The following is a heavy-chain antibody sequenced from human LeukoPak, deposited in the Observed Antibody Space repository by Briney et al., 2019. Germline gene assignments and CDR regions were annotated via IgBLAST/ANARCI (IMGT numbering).Heavy chain of an antibody. CDR2: INHSGST. V-gene: IGHV4-34*01. CDR1: GGSFSGYY. Sequence: KPSETLSLTCAVYGGSFSGYYWSWIRQPPGKGLEWIGEINHSGSTNYNPSLKSRVTISVDTSKNQFSLKLSSVTAAGTAVYYCARGKRWYSSSWYYFDYWGQGTLVTVSS. J-gene: IGHJ4*02. CDR3: ARGKRWYSSSWYYFDY. D-gene: IGHD6-13*01.